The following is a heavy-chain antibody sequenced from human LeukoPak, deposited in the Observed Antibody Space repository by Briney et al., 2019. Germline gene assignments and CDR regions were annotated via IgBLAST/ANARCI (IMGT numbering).Heavy chain of an antibody. Sequence: ASVKVSCKTSGYTFTNYGISWVRQAPGQGLEWMGWISSYNGNTHYARELQGRLTVTTDTSTKTAYMELRSLTPDDTAVYYCVRADTAMITPQDAFDVWGQGTMLTVSS. V-gene: IGHV1-18*01. CDR2: ISSYNGNT. D-gene: IGHD5-18*01. CDR3: VRADTAMITPQDAFDV. J-gene: IGHJ3*01. CDR1: GYTFTNYG.